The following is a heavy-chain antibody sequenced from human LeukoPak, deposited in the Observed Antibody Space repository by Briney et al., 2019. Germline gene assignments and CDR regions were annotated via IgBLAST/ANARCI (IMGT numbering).Heavy chain of an antibody. CDR3: VRRGAGDTFDI. J-gene: IGHJ3*02. CDR2: IKSDGSDT. Sequence: GGSLRLSCAASGFTFSTYWMHWVRQAPGEGLVWVSRIKSDGSDTSYADSVKGRFTISRDNSKNTLYLQLNRLRAEDTAVYYCVRRGAGDTFDIWGQGTMVTVSS. V-gene: IGHV3-74*01. CDR1: GFTFSTYW. D-gene: IGHD6-13*01.